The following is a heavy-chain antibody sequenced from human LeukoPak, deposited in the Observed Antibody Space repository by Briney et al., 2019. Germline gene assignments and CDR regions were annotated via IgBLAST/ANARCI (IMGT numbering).Heavy chain of an antibody. D-gene: IGHD5-18*01. CDR2: IYTSGST. V-gene: IGHV4-4*07. J-gene: IGHJ4*02. CDR3: ARYSYGTFDY. CDR1: GGSISSYY. Sequence: SETLSLTCTVSGGSISSYYWSWIRQPAGKGLGWIGRIYTSGSTNYNPSLKSRVTMSVDTSKNQFSLKLSSVTAADTAVYYCARYSYGTFDYWGQGTLVTVSS.